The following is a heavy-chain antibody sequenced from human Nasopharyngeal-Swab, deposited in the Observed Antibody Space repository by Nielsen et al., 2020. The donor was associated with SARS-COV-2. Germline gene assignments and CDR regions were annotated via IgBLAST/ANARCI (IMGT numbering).Heavy chain of an antibody. D-gene: IGHD1-26*01. Sequence: GESLKISCAASGFTFSSYAMHWVRQAPGKGLEWVAVISYDGSNKYYADSVKGRFTISRDNSKNTLYLQMNSLRAEDTAVYYCARAGWGLPWYFDLWGRGTLVTVSS. CDR1: GFTFSSYA. CDR2: ISYDGSNK. CDR3: ARAGWGLPWYFDL. V-gene: IGHV3-30-3*01. J-gene: IGHJ2*01.